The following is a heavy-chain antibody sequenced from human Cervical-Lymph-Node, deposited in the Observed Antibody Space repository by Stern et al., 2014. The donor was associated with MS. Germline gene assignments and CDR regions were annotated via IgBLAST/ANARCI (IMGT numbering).Heavy chain of an antibody. CDR3: ARGMITFGGVSVPSPIDT. CDR1: GFTFSNYD. CDR2: IGPAGDT. D-gene: IGHD3-16*02. V-gene: IGHV3-13*01. J-gene: IGHJ5*02. Sequence: EVQLVQSGGGLVQPGGSLRLSCAASGFTFSNYDMHWVRQATGKGLEWVSVIGPAGDTYYQGSVQGRVTISRDNAKNVLYLQMNSLRAGDTAVYYCARGMITFGGVSVPSPIDTWGQGTLVTVSS.